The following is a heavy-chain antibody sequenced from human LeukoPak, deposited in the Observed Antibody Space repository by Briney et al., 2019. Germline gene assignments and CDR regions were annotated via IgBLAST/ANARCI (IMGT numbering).Heavy chain of an antibody. CDR1: GDSIGTYY. CDR2: IYYSGSS. CDR3: AFLVRYRYSSGWTPFDY. D-gene: IGHD6-19*01. V-gene: IGHV4-59*12. Sequence: TSETLSLTCAVSGDSIGTYYWSWIRQPPGKGLEWIGYIYYSGSSNYNPSLKSRVTISVDTSKNQFSLKLSSVTAADTAVYYCAFLVRYRYSSGWTPFDYWGQGTLVTVSS. J-gene: IGHJ4*02.